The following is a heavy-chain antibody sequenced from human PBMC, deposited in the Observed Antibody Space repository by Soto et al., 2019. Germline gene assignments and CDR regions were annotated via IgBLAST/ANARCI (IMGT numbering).Heavy chain of an antibody. Sequence: PSETMSLTCPVSGGSISRGGYYWSWIRQHPGKGLEWIGYIYYSGSTYYNPSLKSRVTISVDTSKNQFSLKLSSVTAADTAVYYCARDRVTGMDVWGQGTTVTVSS. D-gene: IGHD4-4*01. J-gene: IGHJ6*02. CDR3: ARDRVTGMDV. V-gene: IGHV4-31*03. CDR1: GGSISRGGYY. CDR2: IYYSGST.